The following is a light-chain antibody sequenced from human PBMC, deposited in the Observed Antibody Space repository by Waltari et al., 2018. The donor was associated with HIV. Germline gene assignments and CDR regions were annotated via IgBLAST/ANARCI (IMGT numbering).Light chain of an antibody. CDR1: ALPKQN. CDR2: KDS. CDR3: QSADSSGTYV. V-gene: IGLV3-25*03. J-gene: IGLJ1*01. Sequence: SYELTQPPSVSVSPGQTARITCSGDALPKQNAYWYQQKPGQAPVCVIYKDSERPSGIPERFSGASSGTTVTLTISGVQAEDEADYYCQSADSSGTYVLGTGTKVTVL.